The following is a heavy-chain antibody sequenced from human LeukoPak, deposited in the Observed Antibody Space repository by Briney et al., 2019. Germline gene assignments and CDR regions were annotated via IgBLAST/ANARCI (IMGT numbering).Heavy chain of an antibody. CDR1: GFTVSSNY. V-gene: IGHV3-53*01. CDR3: TRNWGSDNWFDR. CDR2: LFNGGST. Sequence: PGGSLRLSCAASGFTVSSNYMTWGRQAPGKGLGGVSVLFNGGSTYYADSVKGRFTISRDNSKNTLYLQMNSLRAEDTAVYYCTRNWGSDNWFDRWGQGTLVTVSS. J-gene: IGHJ5*02. D-gene: IGHD7-27*01.